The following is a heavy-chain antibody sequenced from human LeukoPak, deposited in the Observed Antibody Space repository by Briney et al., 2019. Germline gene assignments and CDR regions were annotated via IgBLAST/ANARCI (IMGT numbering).Heavy chain of an antibody. Sequence: PGGSLRLSCTASGFTFGDFAMSWVRQAPGKGLEWVSFIRSKAYGGTTEYAASVKGRFTISRDDSKSIAYLQVNSLKPEDTAVYYCSRDGDYGFDYWGQGTLVTVSS. J-gene: IGHJ4*02. D-gene: IGHD4-17*01. CDR2: IRSKAYGGTT. CDR1: GFTFGDFA. V-gene: IGHV3-49*04. CDR3: SRDGDYGFDY.